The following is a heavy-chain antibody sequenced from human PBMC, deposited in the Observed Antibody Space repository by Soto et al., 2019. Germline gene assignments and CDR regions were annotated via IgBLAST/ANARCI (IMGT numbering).Heavy chain of an antibody. J-gene: IGHJ4*02. V-gene: IGHV1-3*01. Sequence: QVQLVQSGAEVKKPGASVKVSCTASGYTFTSYAIHWVRQAPGQRLERMGWVNAGNGNTKYSQKLQGRVTITRDTSASTAYMELSSLRSADTAVYYCARDVGYNWNLIDYWGQGTLVTVSS. D-gene: IGHD1-20*01. CDR1: GYTFTSYA. CDR3: ARDVGYNWNLIDY. CDR2: VNAGNGNT.